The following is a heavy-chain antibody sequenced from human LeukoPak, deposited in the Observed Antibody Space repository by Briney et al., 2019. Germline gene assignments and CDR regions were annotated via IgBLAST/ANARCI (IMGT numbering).Heavy chain of an antibody. CDR2: INHSGST. V-gene: IGHV4-34*01. Sequence: SETLSLTCAVYGGSFSGYYWSWIRQPPGKGLEWIGEINHSGSTNYNPSLKSRVTISVDTSKNQFSLKLSSVTAADTAVYYCARGSRRITMVRGVIGYYYYGMDVWGQGTMVTVSS. D-gene: IGHD3-10*01. CDR1: GGSFSGYY. J-gene: IGHJ6*02. CDR3: ARGSRRITMVRGVIGYYYYGMDV.